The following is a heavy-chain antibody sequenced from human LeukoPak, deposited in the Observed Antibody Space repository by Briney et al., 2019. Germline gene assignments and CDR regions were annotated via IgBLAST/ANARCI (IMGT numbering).Heavy chain of an antibody. J-gene: IGHJ4*02. V-gene: IGHV1-2*02. D-gene: IGHD2-15*01. CDR3: ARQHCSGGSCYDFDY. Sequence: ASVKVSCKASGYTFTGYYMHWVRQAPGQGLEWMGWINPNSGGTNYAQKFQGRVTMTRDTSISTAYMELRSLRSDDTAVYYCARQHCSGGSCYDFDYWGQGTLVTVSS. CDR2: INPNSGGT. CDR1: GYTFTGYY.